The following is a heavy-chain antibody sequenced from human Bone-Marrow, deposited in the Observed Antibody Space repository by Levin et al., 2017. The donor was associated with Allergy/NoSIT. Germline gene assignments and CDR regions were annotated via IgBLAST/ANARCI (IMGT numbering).Heavy chain of an antibody. CDR1: GFTFGDYA. Sequence: SLKISCAASGFTFGDYAMHWVRQAPGRGLEWVSCISWNSRSIGYADSVKGRFTISRDDATKSLYLRMNSMRTEDTALYYCAKTSSPWQWLIHLDYWGQGTLVTVSS. CDR2: ISWNSRSI. V-gene: IGHV3-9*01. CDR3: AKTSSPWQWLIHLDY. J-gene: IGHJ4*02. D-gene: IGHD6-19*01.